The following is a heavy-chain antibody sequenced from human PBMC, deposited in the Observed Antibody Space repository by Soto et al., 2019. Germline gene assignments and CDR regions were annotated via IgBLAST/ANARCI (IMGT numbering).Heavy chain of an antibody. V-gene: IGHV4-59*01. CDR3: ARGTRTGWFDP. J-gene: IGHJ5*02. D-gene: IGHD3-10*01. CDR1: GGSISSYY. CDR2: IYYSGST. Sequence: SDTLSLTCTVPGGSISSYYWSWIRQPPGKGLEWIGYIYYSGSTNYNPSLKSRVTISVDTSKNQFSLKLSSVTAADTAVYYCARGTRTGWFDPWGQGTLVTVS.